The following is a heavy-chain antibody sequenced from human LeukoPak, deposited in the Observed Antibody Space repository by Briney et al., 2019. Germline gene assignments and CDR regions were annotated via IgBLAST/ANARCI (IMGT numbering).Heavy chain of an antibody. Sequence: GGSLRLSCAASGFTFDDYAMHWVRQAPGKGLEWVSGISRNSGSIGYADSVKGRFTISRDNAKNSLYLQMNSLRAEDTALYYCAKDSEYGMDVWGQGTTVTVSS. CDR3: AKDSEYGMDV. V-gene: IGHV3-9*01. CDR2: ISRNSGSI. J-gene: IGHJ6*02. CDR1: GFTFDDYA.